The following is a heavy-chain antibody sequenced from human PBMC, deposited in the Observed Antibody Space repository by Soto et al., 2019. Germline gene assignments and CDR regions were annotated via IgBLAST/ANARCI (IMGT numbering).Heavy chain of an antibody. CDR2: ISGSGGST. V-gene: IGHV3-23*01. Sequence: EVQLLESGGGLVQPGGSLRLSCAASGFTFSSYAMSWVRQAPGKGLEWVSAISGSGGSTYYPDSVKGRFTISRDNSKNTRYLQMNSLRAEDTAVYYCAKDKLKDTQNLYFDYWGQGTLVTVSS. J-gene: IGHJ4*02. CDR3: AKDKLKDTQNLYFDY. CDR1: GFTFSSYA. D-gene: IGHD2-15*01.